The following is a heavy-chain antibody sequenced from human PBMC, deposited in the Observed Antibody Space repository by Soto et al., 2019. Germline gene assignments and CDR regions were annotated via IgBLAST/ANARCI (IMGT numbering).Heavy chain of an antibody. CDR2: ISYDGSNK. V-gene: IGHV3-30*18. J-gene: IGHJ4*02. Sequence: QVQLVESGGGVVQPGRSLRLSCAASGFTFSSYGMHWVRQAPGKGLEWVAVISYDGSNKYYADSVKGRFTISRDNSKNTLYLQMNSLRAEDTAVYYCAKDGTEWDYFDYWGQGTLVTVSS. CDR3: AKDGTEWDYFDY. CDR1: GFTFSSYG. D-gene: IGHD1-26*01.